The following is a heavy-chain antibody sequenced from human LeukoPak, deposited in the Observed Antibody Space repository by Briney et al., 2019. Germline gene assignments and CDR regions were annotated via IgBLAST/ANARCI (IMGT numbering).Heavy chain of an antibody. J-gene: IGHJ4*02. D-gene: IGHD1-26*01. CDR1: GYTFTGYY. Sequence: ASVKVSCTASGYTFTGYYMHWVRQAPGRGLEWMGWINPNSGGTNYAQKFQGRVTMIRDTSISTAYMELSRLRSDDTAVYYCASLSARIVGATIVDYWGQGTLVTVSS. V-gene: IGHV1-2*02. CDR3: ASLSARIVGATIVDY. CDR2: INPNSGGT.